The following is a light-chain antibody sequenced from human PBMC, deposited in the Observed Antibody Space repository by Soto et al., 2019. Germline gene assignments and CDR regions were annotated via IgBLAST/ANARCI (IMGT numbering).Light chain of an antibody. J-gene: IGKJ5*01. CDR2: AAS. Sequence: DIQLTQSPSFLSASVGDRVTITCRASQGISSYLAWYQQKPGKAPKLLIYAASNLQTGVPSRFSGSGSGTDLTLTISSLQPEDFATYYCQQSYSTPITFGQGTRLEIK. V-gene: IGKV1-39*01. CDR1: QGISSY. CDR3: QQSYSTPIT.